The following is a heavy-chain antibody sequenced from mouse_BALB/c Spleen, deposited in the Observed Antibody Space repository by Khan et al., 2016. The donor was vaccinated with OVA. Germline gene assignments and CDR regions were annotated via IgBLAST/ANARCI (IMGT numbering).Heavy chain of an antibody. CDR2: ISSYDGVP. J-gene: IGHJ3*01. CDR1: GYTFTDYA. Sequence: QVLLQQSGAELVRPGVSLKISCKGSGYTFTDYAMHWVNQSHAKSLEWIGVISSYDGVPDYNQKFKGKATMTVYRSSSTVYLELASLTSEDSAIYYCARGGKFAYWGEGTLVTVSA. D-gene: IGHD1-1*02. CDR3: ARGGKFAY. V-gene: IGHV1S137*01.